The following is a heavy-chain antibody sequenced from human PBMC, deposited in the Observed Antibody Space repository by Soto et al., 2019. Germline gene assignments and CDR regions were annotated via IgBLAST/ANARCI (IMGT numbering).Heavy chain of an antibody. J-gene: IGHJ6*02. CDR1: GFTFSSYE. Sequence: SGGSLRLSCEVSGFTFSSYEMNWVRQAPGKGLEWVSYIISRGSTTYDADSVKGRFTISRDNAKNSLYLQMNSLRAEDTAVYYCARGLRSSGYAMDVWGQGTTVTVSS. D-gene: IGHD6-13*01. CDR3: ARGLRSSGYAMDV. V-gene: IGHV3-48*03. CDR2: IISRGSTT.